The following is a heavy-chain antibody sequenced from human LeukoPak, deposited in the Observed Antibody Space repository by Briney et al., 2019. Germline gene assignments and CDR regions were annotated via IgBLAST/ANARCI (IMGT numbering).Heavy chain of an antibody. CDR3: ATLSPGPVGAAYFDY. V-gene: IGHV1-24*01. CDR2: FDPEDGET. J-gene: IGHJ4*02. Sequence: ASVTVSCKVSVYTLTELSMHWVRQAPAKGRAWMGGFDPEDGETIYAQKFQGRVTMTEDTSTDTAYMELSSLRSEDTAVYYCATLSPGPVGAAYFDYWGQGTLVTVSS. CDR1: VYTLTELS. D-gene: IGHD1-26*01.